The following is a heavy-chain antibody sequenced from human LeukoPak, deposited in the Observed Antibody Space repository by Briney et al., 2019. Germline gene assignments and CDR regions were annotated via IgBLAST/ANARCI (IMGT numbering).Heavy chain of an antibody. Sequence: ATSVKVSCKVSGYTLTELSMHWVRQAPGKGLEWMGGFDPEDGETIYAQKFQGRVTMTEDTSTDTAYMELSSLRSGDTAVYYCATSKYSSSSSRYFDLWGRGTLVTVSS. D-gene: IGHD6-6*01. CDR3: ATSKYSSSSSRYFDL. CDR2: FDPEDGET. CDR1: GYTLTELS. V-gene: IGHV1-24*01. J-gene: IGHJ2*01.